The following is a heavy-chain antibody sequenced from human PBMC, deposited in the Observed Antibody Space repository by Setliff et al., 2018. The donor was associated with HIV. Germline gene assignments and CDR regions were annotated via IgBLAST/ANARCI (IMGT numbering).Heavy chain of an antibody. CDR1: GGSISSSNW. D-gene: IGHD5-18*01. CDR2: IYFSGHT. J-gene: IGHJ5*02. CDR3: ARRGKTENSYVLNWFDP. V-gene: IGHV4-4*02. Sequence: LSLTCAVSGGSISSSNWWSWVRQPPGKGLEWIGEIYFSGHTTYNPSLRSRVTISLDTSKTQFSLSLTSVTAADTAMYYCARRGKTENSYVLNWFDPWGQGILVTVSS.